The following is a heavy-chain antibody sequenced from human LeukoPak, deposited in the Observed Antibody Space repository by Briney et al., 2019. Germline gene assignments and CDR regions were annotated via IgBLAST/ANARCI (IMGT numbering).Heavy chain of an antibody. J-gene: IGHJ4*02. Sequence: ASVKVSCKASGYTFTGYYMHWVRQAPGQGLEWMGWINPNSGGTNYAQKFQGRVTMTRDTSISTAYMELSRLRSDDTAVYYCARGHESSGYYLPSDNWGQGTLVTVSS. CDR3: ARGHESSGYYLPSDN. CDR1: GYTFTGYY. CDR2: INPNSGGT. V-gene: IGHV1-2*02. D-gene: IGHD3-22*01.